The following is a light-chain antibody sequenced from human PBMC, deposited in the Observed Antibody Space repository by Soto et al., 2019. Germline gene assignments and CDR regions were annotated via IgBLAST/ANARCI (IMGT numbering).Light chain of an antibody. CDR1: QGVSTW. CDR2: AAS. V-gene: IGKV1-12*01. J-gene: IGKJ5*01. Sequence: DIQMTQSPSSVSASVGDRVTITCRASQGVSTWLAWYQQKPGKAPNLLIYAASNLQSGVPSRFSGSGSGTEFTLTISSLQSEDFAVYYCQQYNNWPITSGQGTRPEIK. CDR3: QQYNNWPIT.